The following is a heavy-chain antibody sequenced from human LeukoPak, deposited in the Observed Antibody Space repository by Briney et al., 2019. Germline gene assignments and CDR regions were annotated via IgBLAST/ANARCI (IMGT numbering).Heavy chain of an antibody. V-gene: IGHV3-11*01. CDR2: ISSSGNSI. Sequence: GGSLRLSCAASGFTFSDHYMGWVRQAPGKGLEWVSYISSSGNSIDYADSVKGRFSISRDNAKNSLYLQMNSLRAEDTAVYYCARGTDYWGQGTLVTVSS. CDR1: GFTFSDHY. CDR3: ARGTDY. J-gene: IGHJ4*02.